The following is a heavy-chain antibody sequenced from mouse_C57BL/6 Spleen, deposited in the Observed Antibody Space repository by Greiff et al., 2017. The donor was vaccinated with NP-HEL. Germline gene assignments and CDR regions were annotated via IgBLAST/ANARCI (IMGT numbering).Heavy chain of an antibody. CDR3: ARRGWANWDLYFDY. CDR2: IYPNNGGN. V-gene: IGHV1-34*01. Sequence: VQLQQSGPALVKPGASVKMSCKASGYTFTDYYMHWVQQSHGKSLEWIGYIYPNNGGNGYNQKFKGKATLTVDTSSSTAYMELRSLTSEDSAVYYCARRGWANWDLYFDYWGQGTTLTVSS. D-gene: IGHD4-1*01. J-gene: IGHJ2*01. CDR1: GYTFTDYY.